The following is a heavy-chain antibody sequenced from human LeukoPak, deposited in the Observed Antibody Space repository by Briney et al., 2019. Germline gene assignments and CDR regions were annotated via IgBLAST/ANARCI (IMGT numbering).Heavy chain of an antibody. CDR2: IASDGSST. V-gene: IGHV3-74*01. Sequence: GGSLRLSCAASGFTFSSYWMNWVRQAPGKGLVWVSRIASDGSSTYYADSVKGRFTISRDNSKNTLYLQMNSPRAEDTAVYYCATRRDYVWGSYRNWGQGTLVTVSS. D-gene: IGHD3-16*01. CDR1: GFTFSSYW. J-gene: IGHJ4*02. CDR3: ATRRDYVWGSYRN.